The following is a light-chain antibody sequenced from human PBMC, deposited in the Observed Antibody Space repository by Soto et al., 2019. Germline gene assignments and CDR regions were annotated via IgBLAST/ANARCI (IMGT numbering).Light chain of an antibody. CDR1: SGHSSYA. J-gene: IGLJ2*01. V-gene: IGLV4-69*01. Sequence: QLVLTQSPSASASLGASVKLTCTLSSGHSSYAIAWHQQQPEKGPRYLMKLNSDGSHSKGDGIPDRFSGSSSGAERYLTISSLQSEDEADYYCQTWGTHSGVVFGGGTKLTVL. CDR2: LNSDGSH. CDR3: QTWGTHSGVV.